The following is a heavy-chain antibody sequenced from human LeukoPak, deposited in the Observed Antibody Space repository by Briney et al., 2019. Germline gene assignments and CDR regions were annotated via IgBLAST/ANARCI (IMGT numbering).Heavy chain of an antibody. V-gene: IGHV3-21*01. CDR2: ISSSSSYI. D-gene: IGHD1-14*01. CDR1: GFTFSSYS. CDR3: ARGIRAAYGTDY. Sequence: GGSLRLSCAASGFTFSSYSMNWVRQAPGKGLDWVSSISSSSSYIYYADSVKGRFTISRDNAKNSLYLQVNSLRAEDTAVYYCARGIRAAYGTDYWGQGTLVTVSS. J-gene: IGHJ4*02.